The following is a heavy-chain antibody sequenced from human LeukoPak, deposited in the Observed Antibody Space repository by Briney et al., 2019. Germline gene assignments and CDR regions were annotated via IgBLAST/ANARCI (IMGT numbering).Heavy chain of an antibody. CDR3: AKLSGRYYDFWSFDP. V-gene: IGHV3-30-3*02. CDR2: ISYDGSNK. D-gene: IGHD3-3*01. CDR1: GFTFSSYA. J-gene: IGHJ5*02. Sequence: PGGSLRLSCAASGFTFSSYAMHWVRQAPGKGLEWVAVISYDGSNKYYADSVKGRFTISRDNSKNTLYLQMNSLRAEDTAVYYCAKLSGRYYDFWSFDPWGQGTLVTVSS.